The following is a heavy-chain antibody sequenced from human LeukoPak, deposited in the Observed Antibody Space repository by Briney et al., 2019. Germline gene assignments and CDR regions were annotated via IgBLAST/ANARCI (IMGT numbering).Heavy chain of an antibody. CDR2: INQDGSDK. CDR3: AKFTRRSGDCL. J-gene: IGHJ4*02. CDR1: GFTFSSYW. V-gene: IGHV3-7*01. D-gene: IGHD2-21*01. Sequence: PGGSLRLSCAASGFTFSSYWMSWVRQAPGKGLEWVANINQDGSDKNYVDSVKGRFTISRDNAKNSLYLQMNSLRAEDTAVYYCAKFTRRSGDCLWGQGILVTVSS.